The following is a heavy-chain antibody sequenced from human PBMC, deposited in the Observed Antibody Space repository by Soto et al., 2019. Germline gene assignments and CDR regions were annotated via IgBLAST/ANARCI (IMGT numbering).Heavy chain of an antibody. CDR1: GFTFSSYW. V-gene: IGHV3-7*01. J-gene: IGHJ4*02. Sequence: GGSLRLSCAASGFTFSSYWMSWVRQAPGKGLEWVANIKQDGSEKYYVDSVKGRFTISRDNAKNSLYLQMNSLRAEDTAVYYCARAENDYDSLRYFDYWGQGTLVTVSS. D-gene: IGHD4-17*01. CDR2: IKQDGSEK. CDR3: ARAENDYDSLRYFDY.